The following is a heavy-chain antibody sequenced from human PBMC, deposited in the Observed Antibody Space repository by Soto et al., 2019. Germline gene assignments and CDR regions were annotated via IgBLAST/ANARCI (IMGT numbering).Heavy chain of an antibody. Sequence: SETLSLTCAVYGGSFSGYYWSWIRQPPGKGLEWIGEINHSGSTNYNPSLKSRVTVSVDTSKNEFSLKLRSVTAADTAVYYCARQPTTGDTDLWFDPWGQGTLVTVSS. J-gene: IGHJ5*02. CDR2: INHSGST. CDR1: GGSFSGYY. CDR3: ARQPTTGDTDLWFDP. V-gene: IGHV4-34*01. D-gene: IGHD2-21*01.